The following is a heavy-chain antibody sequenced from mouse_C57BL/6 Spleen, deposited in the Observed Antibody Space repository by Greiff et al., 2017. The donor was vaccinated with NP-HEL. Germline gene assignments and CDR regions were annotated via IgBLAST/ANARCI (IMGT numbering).Heavy chain of an antibody. J-gene: IGHJ2*01. CDR1: GYTFTSYW. Sequence: QVQLQQPGAELVMPGASVKLSCKASGYTFTSYWMHWVKQRPGQGLEWIGEIDPSDSYTNYHQKFKGKSTLPVDKSSRPAYMQLSSLTSEDSAVYYCARWGLRRGLDYWGQGTTLTVSS. CDR2: IDPSDSYT. D-gene: IGHD2-4*01. V-gene: IGHV1-69*01. CDR3: ARWGLRRGLDY.